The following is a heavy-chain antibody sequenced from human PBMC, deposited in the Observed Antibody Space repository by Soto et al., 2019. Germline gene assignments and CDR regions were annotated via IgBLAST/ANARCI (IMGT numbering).Heavy chain of an antibody. J-gene: IGHJ3*02. Sequence: EVQLVESGGGLVKPGGSLRLSCAVSGFTFSSYSMNWVRQAPGKGLEWVSSISSTSSYIFYADSMKGRFTISRDNAKNSLSLQMNSLRAEDTAVYYCARADTNGWSDAFDICGQGTLVTVSS. D-gene: IGHD6-19*01. CDR3: ARADTNGWSDAFDI. CDR2: ISSTSSYI. V-gene: IGHV3-21*01. CDR1: GFTFSSYS.